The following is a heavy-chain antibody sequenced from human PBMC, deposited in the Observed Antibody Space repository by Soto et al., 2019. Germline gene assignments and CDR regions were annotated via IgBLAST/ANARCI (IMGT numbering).Heavy chain of an antibody. Sequence: QVQLQVSGPGLVKPSGTLSLTCAVSGGSVNNDKWWSWVRQPPGKGLEWIGEIHSSGITNYNPSLKSRASIFVDKFKNQFSVKMTSVTAADTAVYFCAAQWSAGYGAFDPWGQGTLVTVSS. CDR2: IHSSGIT. J-gene: IGHJ5*02. CDR1: GGSVNNDKW. D-gene: IGHD3-9*01. V-gene: IGHV4-4*02. CDR3: AAQWSAGYGAFDP.